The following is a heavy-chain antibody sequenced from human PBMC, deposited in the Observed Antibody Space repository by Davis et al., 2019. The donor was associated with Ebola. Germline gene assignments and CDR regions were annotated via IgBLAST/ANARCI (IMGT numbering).Heavy chain of an antibody. J-gene: IGHJ6*02. CDR2: ISYDGSNK. CDR1: GFTFSSYG. Sequence: GESLKISCAASGFTFSSYGMHWVRQAPGKGLEWVAVISYDGSNKYYADSVKGRFTISRDNSKNTLYLQMNSLRAEDTAVYYCARDHGGGYSYGYYGMDVWGQGTTVTVSS. V-gene: IGHV3-30*03. D-gene: IGHD5-18*01. CDR3: ARDHGGGYSYGYYGMDV.